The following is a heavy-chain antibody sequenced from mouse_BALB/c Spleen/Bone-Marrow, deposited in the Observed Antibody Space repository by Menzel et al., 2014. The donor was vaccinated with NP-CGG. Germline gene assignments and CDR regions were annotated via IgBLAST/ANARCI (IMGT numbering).Heavy chain of an antibody. CDR2: ISNGGGST. CDR3: ARQSYEGFAY. D-gene: IGHD2-3*01. V-gene: IGHV5-12-2*01. Sequence: EVNVVESGGNLVQPGGSLKLSCAASGFTFSSYTMSWVRQTPEKRLEWVAYISNGGGSTYYPDTVKGRFTISRDNATNTLYLQMSGLKSEDTAMYYCARQSYEGFAYWGQGTLVTVSA. CDR1: GFTFSSYT. J-gene: IGHJ3*01.